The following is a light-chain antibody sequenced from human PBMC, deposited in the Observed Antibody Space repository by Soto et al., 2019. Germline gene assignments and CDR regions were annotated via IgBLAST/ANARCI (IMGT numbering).Light chain of an antibody. Sequence: EIVLTQSPATLSLSPGERATLSCRASQSVSSYLAWYQQKPGQAPRPLIYDASNRATGIPARFSGGGSGTDFTLPISSLEPEDFAVYYCQQRFNWPRFTFGQGTKLEIK. V-gene: IGKV3-11*01. J-gene: IGKJ2*01. CDR3: QQRFNWPRFT. CDR2: DAS. CDR1: QSVSSY.